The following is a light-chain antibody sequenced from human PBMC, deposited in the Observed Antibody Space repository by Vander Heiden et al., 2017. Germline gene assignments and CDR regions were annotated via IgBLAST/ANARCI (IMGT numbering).Light chain of an antibody. CDR2: DAS. CDR3: QQYDNLPPYT. CDR1: QDISND. J-gene: IGKJ2*01. Sequence: DIQMTQSPSSLSASVGDRVTITCQASQDISNDLNWYQQKPGKAPKLLIYDASNVETGVPSRFSGRGSGTDFTFTISSLQPEDIATYYCQQYDNLPPYTFGQGTKLEIK. V-gene: IGKV1-33*01.